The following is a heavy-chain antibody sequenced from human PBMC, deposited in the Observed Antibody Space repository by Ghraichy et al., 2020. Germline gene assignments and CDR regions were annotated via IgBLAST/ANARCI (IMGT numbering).Heavy chain of an antibody. CDR2: IYYSGST. J-gene: IGHJ5*02. D-gene: IGHD2-8*01. Sequence: SETLSLTCTVSGGSISSSSYYWGWIRQPPGKGLEWIGSIYYSGSTYYNPSLKSRVTISVDTSKNQFSLKLSSVTAADTAVYYCARRVYCTNGVCWYSGWFDPWGQGTLVTVSS. CDR3: ARRVYCTNGVCWYSGWFDP. CDR1: GGSISSSSYY. V-gene: IGHV4-39*01.